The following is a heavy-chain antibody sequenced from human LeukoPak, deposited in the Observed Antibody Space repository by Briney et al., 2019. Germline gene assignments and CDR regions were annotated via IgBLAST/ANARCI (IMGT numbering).Heavy chain of an antibody. D-gene: IGHD5-18*01. V-gene: IGHV4-34*01. CDR1: GGSFSGYY. J-gene: IGHJ4*02. CDR2: INHSGST. CDR3: ARVSLGYVSMVTLGYFDY. Sequence: SETLSLTCAVYGGSFSGYYWSWIRQPPGKGLEWIGEINHSGSTNYNPSLKSRVTISVDTSKNQFSLKLSSVTAADTAVYYCARVSLGYVSMVTLGYFDYWGQGTLVTVSS.